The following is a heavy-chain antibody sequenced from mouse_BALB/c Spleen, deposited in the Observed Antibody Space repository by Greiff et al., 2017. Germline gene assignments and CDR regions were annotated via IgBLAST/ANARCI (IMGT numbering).Heavy chain of an antibody. J-gene: IGHJ3*01. CDR3: AREEVYGERFAY. V-gene: IGHV3-2*02. Sequence: EVQLLESGPGLVKPSQSLSLTCTVTGYSITSDYAWNWIRQFPGNKLEWMGYISYSGSTSYNPSLKSRISITRDTSKNQFFLQLNSVTTEDTATYYCAREEVYGERFAYWGQGTLVTVSA. D-gene: IGHD1-1*01. CDR2: ISYSGST. CDR1: GYSITSDYA.